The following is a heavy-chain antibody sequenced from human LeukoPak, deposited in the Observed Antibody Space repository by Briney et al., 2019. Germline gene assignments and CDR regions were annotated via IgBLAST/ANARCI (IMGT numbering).Heavy chain of an antibody. D-gene: IGHD3-22*01. CDR1: GFSFSSYS. Sequence: PGGSLRLSCAASGFSFSSYSMNWVRQAPGKGLEWVSYISSSSSTIYYADSVKGRFTISRDNAKNSLYLQLNSLRDEDTAVYYCARLCRNYYESSSLDYWGQGTLVTVSS. J-gene: IGHJ4*02. V-gene: IGHV3-48*02. CDR2: ISSSSSTI. CDR3: ARLCRNYYESSSLDY.